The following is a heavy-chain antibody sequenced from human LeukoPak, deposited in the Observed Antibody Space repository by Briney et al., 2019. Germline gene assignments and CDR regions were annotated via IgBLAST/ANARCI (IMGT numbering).Heavy chain of an antibody. CDR2: INHSGGT. CDR1: GGSFSGYY. V-gene: IGHV4-34*01. Sequence: SETLSLTCAVYGGSFSGYYWNWIRQPPGKGLEWIGEINHSGGTNYNPSLKSRVTISIDTSENQFSLKLSSVTAADTAVYYCARGGQGLGTWGQGTLVTVSS. J-gene: IGHJ4*02. D-gene: IGHD1-7*01. CDR3: ARGGQGLGT.